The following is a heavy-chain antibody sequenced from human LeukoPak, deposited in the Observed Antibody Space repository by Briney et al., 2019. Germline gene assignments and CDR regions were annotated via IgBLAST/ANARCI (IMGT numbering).Heavy chain of an antibody. Sequence: SVKVSCKASGYTFTSYYMHWVRQAPGQGLEWMGGIIPIFGTANYAQKFQGRVTITADESTSTAYMELSSLRSEDTAVYYCARENYYYDSSGYYHPEYFQHWGQGTLVTVSS. J-gene: IGHJ1*01. CDR3: ARENYYYDSSGYYHPEYFQH. D-gene: IGHD3-22*01. V-gene: IGHV1-69*13. CDR2: IIPIFGTA. CDR1: GYTFTSYY.